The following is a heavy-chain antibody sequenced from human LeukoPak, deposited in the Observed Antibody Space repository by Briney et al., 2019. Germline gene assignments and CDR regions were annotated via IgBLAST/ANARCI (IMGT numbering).Heavy chain of an antibody. J-gene: IGHJ4*02. Sequence: SETLSLTCTVSGGSISSSSYYWGWIRQPPGKGLEWIGSIYYSGSTYYNPSLKSRVTISVDTSKNQFSLKLSSVTAADTAVYYCARRVPSGNYLDYWGQGTMVTVSS. V-gene: IGHV4-39*01. D-gene: IGHD1-26*01. CDR3: ARRVPSGNYLDY. CDR1: GGSISSSSYY. CDR2: IYYSGST.